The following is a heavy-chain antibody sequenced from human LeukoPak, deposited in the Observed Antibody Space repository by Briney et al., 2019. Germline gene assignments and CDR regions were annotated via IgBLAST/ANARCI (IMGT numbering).Heavy chain of an antibody. CDR2: INEDGSGK. D-gene: IGHD2-21*01. CDR3: ARDLKYIPHY. V-gene: IGHV3-7*01. J-gene: IGHJ4*02. CDR1: GLTFSSYW. Sequence: GESLKISCAVSGLTFSSYWMSWVRQAPGKGLEWLANINEDGSGKYYKDSVKGRFTVSRDNAKNSLYLQLNSLGAEDTAVYYCARDLKYIPHYWGQGVLVTVSS.